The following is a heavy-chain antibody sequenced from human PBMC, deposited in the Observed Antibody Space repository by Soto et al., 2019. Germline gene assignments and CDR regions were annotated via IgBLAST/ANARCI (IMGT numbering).Heavy chain of an antibody. J-gene: IGHJ3*02. CDR3: AKDSRYDSSPTAFDI. CDR1: GFTFSSYA. CDR2: ISGSGGST. V-gene: IGHV3-23*01. D-gene: IGHD3-22*01. Sequence: GGSLRLSCAASGFTFSSYAMSWVRRAPGKGLEWVSAISGSGGSTYYADSVKGRFTISRDNSKNTLYLQMNSLRAEDTAVYYCAKDSRYDSSPTAFDIWGQGTMVTVSS.